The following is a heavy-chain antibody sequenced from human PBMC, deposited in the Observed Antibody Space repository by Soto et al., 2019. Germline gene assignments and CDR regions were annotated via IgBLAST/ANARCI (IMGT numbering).Heavy chain of an antibody. V-gene: IGHV3-23*01. CDR2: VSGSGAST. J-gene: IGHJ4*02. CDR3: ATRGGGY. D-gene: IGHD3-16*01. CDR1: GLTFTSYA. Sequence: EVQVLESGGGLVQPGGSLRLSCAASGLTFTSYAMTWVRQAPGKGLEWVSAVSGSGASTYYADSVKGRFTISRDNSKNMVYLRRNSVRAEDTAVYYCATRGGGYWGQGTRVTVSS.